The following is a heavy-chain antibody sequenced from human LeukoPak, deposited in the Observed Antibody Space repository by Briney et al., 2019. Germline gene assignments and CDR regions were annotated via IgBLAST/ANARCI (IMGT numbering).Heavy chain of an antibody. CDR2: ISYDGSNK. CDR3: ARDGIASALSYFDY. Sequence: GSLRLSCAASGFTFSSYAMHWVRQAPGKGLEWVAVISYDGSNKYYADSVKGRFTISRDNSKNTLYLQMNSLRAEDTAVYYCARDGIASALSYFDYWGQGTLVTVSS. CDR1: GFTFSSYA. J-gene: IGHJ4*02. D-gene: IGHD6-13*01. V-gene: IGHV3-30-3*01.